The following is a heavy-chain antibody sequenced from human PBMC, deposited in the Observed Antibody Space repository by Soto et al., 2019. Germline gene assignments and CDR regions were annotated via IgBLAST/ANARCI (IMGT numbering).Heavy chain of an antibody. CDR3: ARGGYSGYVPYYFDY. CDR2: IIPIFGTA. D-gene: IGHD5-12*01. J-gene: IGHJ4*02. Sequence: VASVKVSCKASGGTFSSYAISWVRQAPGQGLEWMGGIIPIFGTANYAQKFQGRVTITADESTSTAYMELSSLRSEDTAVYYCARGGYSGYVPYYFDYWGQGTLVTVSS. CDR1: GGTFSSYA. V-gene: IGHV1-69*13.